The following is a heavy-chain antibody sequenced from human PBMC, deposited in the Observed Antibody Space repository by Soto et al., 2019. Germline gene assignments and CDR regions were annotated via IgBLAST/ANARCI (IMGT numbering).Heavy chain of an antibody. Sequence: QVHMVQSGPEVKKPGASVKVSCKASGYTFTSFGISWVRQAPGQGLEWMGRISTYNGNTDYAQKFQDRVTMTTDTSTATAYMDLRTLSSDDTAVYYCASDDLLTGALDYLGQGPLVTVSS. CDR1: GYTFTSFG. D-gene: IGHD3-9*01. CDR3: ASDDLLTGALDY. V-gene: IGHV1-18*01. J-gene: IGHJ4*02. CDR2: ISTYNGNT.